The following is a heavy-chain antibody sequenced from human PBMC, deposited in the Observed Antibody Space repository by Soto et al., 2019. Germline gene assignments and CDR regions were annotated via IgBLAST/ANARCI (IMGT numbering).Heavy chain of an antibody. Sequence: GASVKVSCKASGGTFSSYAISWVRQAPGQGLEWMGGIIPIFGTANYAQKFQGRVTITADESTSTAYMELSSLRSEDTAVYYCASESIAARPYYYYGMDVWGQGTTVTVSS. V-gene: IGHV1-69*13. J-gene: IGHJ6*02. CDR3: ASESIAARPYYYYGMDV. CDR1: GGTFSSYA. CDR2: IIPIFGTA. D-gene: IGHD6-6*01.